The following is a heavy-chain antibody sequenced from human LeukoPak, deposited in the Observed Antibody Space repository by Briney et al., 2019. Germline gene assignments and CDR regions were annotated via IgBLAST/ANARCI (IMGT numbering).Heavy chain of an antibody. J-gene: IGHJ4*02. V-gene: IGHV1-2*02. CDR2: INPNSGGT. CDR3: ARDWVSTVDYDSSGYSFDY. D-gene: IGHD3-22*01. CDR1: GYTFTGYY. Sequence: ASVKVSCKASGYTFTGYYMHWVRQAPGQGLEWMGWINPNSGGTNYAQKFQGRVTMTRDTSISTAYMELSRLRSDDTAVYYCARDWVSTVDYDSSGYSFDYWGQGTLVTVSS.